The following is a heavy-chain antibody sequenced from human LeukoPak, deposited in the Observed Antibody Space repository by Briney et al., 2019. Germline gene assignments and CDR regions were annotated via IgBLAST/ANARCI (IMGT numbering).Heavy chain of an antibody. V-gene: IGHV3-11*01. CDR1: GFTFSDNY. CDR2: ISGNGRDI. Sequence: GGSLRLSCAASGFTFSDNYMTWVRQAPGRGLEWLSYISGNGRDIQYADSVKGRFTISRDNAKNSLYLQMNSLRAEDMALYYCAKDAGSGGYYGSSGYIDYWGQGTLVTVSS. J-gene: IGHJ4*02. CDR3: AKDAGSGGYYGSSGYIDY. D-gene: IGHD3-22*01.